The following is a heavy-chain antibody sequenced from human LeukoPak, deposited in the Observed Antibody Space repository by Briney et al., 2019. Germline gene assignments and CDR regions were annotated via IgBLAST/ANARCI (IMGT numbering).Heavy chain of an antibody. D-gene: IGHD4-23*01. CDR2: MGYEGIHK. CDR3: ARDLHGGYSSDY. J-gene: IGHJ4*02. CDR1: GFTFNNFG. V-gene: IGHV3-30*02. Sequence: GGSLRLSCAASGFTFNNFGMHWVRQAPGKGLEWVAFMGYEGIHKYYADSVKGRFTISKDNSKATLYLQMNSLRPEDTAVYYCARDLHGGYSSDYWGQGTLVTVSP.